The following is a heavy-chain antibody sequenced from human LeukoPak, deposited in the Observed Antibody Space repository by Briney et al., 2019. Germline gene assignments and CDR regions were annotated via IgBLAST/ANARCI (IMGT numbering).Heavy chain of an antibody. CDR2: IKEDGSEK. CDR3: ARDTIAAGD. CDR1: GFTFSDYR. Sequence: GWSLRLSCAVSGFTFSDYRMCWVRQAPGKGLEWVANIKEDGSEKYYVDSVKGRFAISRDNAKSSLYLQMNSLRVEDTAVYYCARDTIAAGDWGQGTLVTVSS. D-gene: IGHD6-13*01. J-gene: IGHJ1*01. V-gene: IGHV3-7*01.